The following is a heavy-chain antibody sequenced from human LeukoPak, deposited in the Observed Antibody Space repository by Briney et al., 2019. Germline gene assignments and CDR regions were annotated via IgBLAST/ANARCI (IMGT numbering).Heavy chain of an antibody. CDR2: IIPIFGTP. D-gene: IGHD2-2*01. CDR3: ARDGGPLADIVVVPAAMDV. CDR1: GGTFSIYA. V-gene: IGHV1-69*13. J-gene: IGHJ6*03. Sequence: ASVKVSCKSSGGTFSIYAISWVRQAPGQGLEWMGGIIPIFGTPNYAQKFQGRVTITADESTSTAYMELSSLRSEDTAVYYCARDGGPLADIVVVPAAMDVWGKGTTVTVSS.